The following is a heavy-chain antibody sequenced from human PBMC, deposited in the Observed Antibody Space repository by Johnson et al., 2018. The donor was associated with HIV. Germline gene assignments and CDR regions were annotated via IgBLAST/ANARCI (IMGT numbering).Heavy chain of an antibody. CDR2: IKSKTDGGTT. CDR1: GFTFSNAW. V-gene: IGHV3-15*01. D-gene: IGHD3-22*01. J-gene: IGHJ3*01. CDR3: AKNQLLRYDAFNF. Sequence: MQLVESGGGVVQPGRSLRLSCAASGFTFSNAWMSWVRQAPGKGLEWVGRIKSKTDGGTTDYAAPVKGRFTISRDDSKNSLYLQMNNLRDEDTAVYYCAKNQLLRYDAFNFWGQGTMVTVSS.